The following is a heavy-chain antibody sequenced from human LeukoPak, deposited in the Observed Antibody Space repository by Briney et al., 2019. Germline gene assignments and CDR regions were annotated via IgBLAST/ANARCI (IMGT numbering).Heavy chain of an antibody. J-gene: IGHJ4*02. CDR3: ARLSRVQLRKSEFDY. D-gene: IGHD2-2*01. CDR1: GGSFSGYY. CDR2: INHSGST. Sequence: SETLSLTCAVYGGSFSGYYWSWTRQPPGKGLEWIGEINHSGSTNYNPSLKSRVTISVDTSKNQFSLKLSSVTAADTAVYNCARLSRVQLRKSEFDYWGQGTLVTVSS. V-gene: IGHV4-34*01.